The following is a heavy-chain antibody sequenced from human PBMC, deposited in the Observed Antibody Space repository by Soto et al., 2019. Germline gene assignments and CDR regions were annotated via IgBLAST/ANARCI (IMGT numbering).Heavy chain of an antibody. CDR2: IYYSGST. CDR3: ARHYAGYSSGWTLLYFDY. J-gene: IGHJ4*02. V-gene: IGHV4-39*01. CDR1: DVSISSSSYY. Sequence: PSETLSLTCTVSDVSISSSSYYWGWIRQPPGKGLEWIGSIYYSGSTYYNPSLKSRVTISVDTSKNQFSLKLSSVTAADTAVYYCARHYAGYSSGWTLLYFDYWGQGTLVTVSS. D-gene: IGHD6-19*01.